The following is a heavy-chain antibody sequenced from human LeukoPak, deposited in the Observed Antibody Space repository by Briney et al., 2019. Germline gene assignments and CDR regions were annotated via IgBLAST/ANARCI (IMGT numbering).Heavy chain of an antibody. J-gene: IGHJ4*02. D-gene: IGHD3-16*02. V-gene: IGHV3-23*01. CDR2: ISGSGGST. CDR1: GFTFSSYA. CDR3: AKGSSASNDYAWGSYRPIYYFDY. Sequence: GGSLRLSCAASGFTFSSYAMSWVRQAPGKGLEWVSAISGSGGSTYYADSVKGRFTISRDNSKNTLYLQMNSLRAEDTAVYYCAKGSSASNDYAWGSYRPIYYFDYWGQGTLVTVSS.